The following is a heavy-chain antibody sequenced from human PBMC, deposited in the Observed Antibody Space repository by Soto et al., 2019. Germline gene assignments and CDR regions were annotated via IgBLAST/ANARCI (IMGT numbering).Heavy chain of an antibody. Sequence: SETLSLTCTVSGGSISTFHWNWIRQPPGKGLEWIGYVFYTGSTNYNPSLESRVTISVDTSKNQFSLKLSSVTAADTAVYFCARDPLGYSSTHFFDQWGQGTLVTVSS. CDR3: ARDPLGYSSTHFFDQ. V-gene: IGHV4-59*01. J-gene: IGHJ4*02. CDR2: VFYTGST. D-gene: IGHD6-13*01. CDR1: GGSISTFH.